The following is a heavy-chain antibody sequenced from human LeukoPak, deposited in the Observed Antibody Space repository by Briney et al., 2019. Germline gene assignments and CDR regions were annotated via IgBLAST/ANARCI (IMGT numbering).Heavy chain of an antibody. CDR1: GGSISSSSYY. J-gene: IGHJ4*02. CDR3: ARRTHSSDFDY. V-gene: IGHV4-39*01. D-gene: IGHD6-19*01. CDR2: IYYSGST. Sequence: SSETLSLTCTVSGGSISSSSYYWGWIRQPPGKGLEWIGSIYYSGSTYYNPSLKSRVTISVDTSKNQFSLKLSSVTAADTAVYYCARRTHSSDFDYWGQGTLVTVSS.